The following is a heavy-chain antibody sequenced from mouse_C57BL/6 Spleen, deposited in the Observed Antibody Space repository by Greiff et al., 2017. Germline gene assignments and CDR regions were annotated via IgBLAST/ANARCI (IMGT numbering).Heavy chain of an antibody. CDR2: IYPGSGNT. CDR3: ARGSYYFDY. J-gene: IGHJ2*01. CDR1: GYNFTDYY. Sequence: QVQLQQSGAELVRPGASVKLSCKASGYNFTDYYINWVKQRPGQGLEWIARIYPGSGNTYYNEKFKGKATLTAEKSSSTAYMQLSSLTSEDSAVYFCARGSYYFDYWGQGTTLTVSS. V-gene: IGHV1-76*01.